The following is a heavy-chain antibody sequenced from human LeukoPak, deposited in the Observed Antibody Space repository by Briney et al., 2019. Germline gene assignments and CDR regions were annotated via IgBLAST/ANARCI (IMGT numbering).Heavy chain of an antibody. CDR3: ARGVRGYSYGLDY. Sequence: PGRSLRLSCAASGFTFSSYAMHWVRQAPGKGLEWVAVISYDGSNKYYADSVKGRFTISRDNSKNTLYLQMNSLRAEDTAVYYCARGVRGYSYGLDYWGQGTLVTVSS. D-gene: IGHD5-18*01. CDR2: ISYDGSNK. J-gene: IGHJ4*02. CDR1: GFTFSSYA. V-gene: IGHV3-30-3*01.